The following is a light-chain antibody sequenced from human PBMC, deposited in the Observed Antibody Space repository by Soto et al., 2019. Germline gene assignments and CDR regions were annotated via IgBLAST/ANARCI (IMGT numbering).Light chain of an antibody. V-gene: IGKV3-11*01. J-gene: IGKJ4*01. CDR3: HQRSNWPST. CDR1: QSVSSY. CDR2: DAS. Sequence: EIVLTQSPATLSLSPGERATLSCRASQSVSSYIAWYQQKPGQAPRLLIYDASNRATGIPARFSGSGSGTDFTLTISSLEPEDFAVYYCHQRSNWPSTFGGGTKVEIK.